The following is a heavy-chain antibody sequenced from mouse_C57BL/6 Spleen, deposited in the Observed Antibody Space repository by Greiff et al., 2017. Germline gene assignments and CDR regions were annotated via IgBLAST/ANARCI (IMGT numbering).Heavy chain of an antibody. V-gene: IGHV3-6*01. J-gene: IGHJ2*01. CDR2: ISYDGSN. Sequence: VQLKESGPGLVKPSQSLSLTCSVTGYSITSGYYWNWIRQFPGNKLEWMGYISYDGSNNYNPSLKNRISITRDTSKNQFFLKLNSVTTEDTATYYCARGDYDAYYFDYWGQGTTLTVSS. CDR3: ARGDYDAYYFDY. CDR1: GYSITSGYY. D-gene: IGHD2-4*01.